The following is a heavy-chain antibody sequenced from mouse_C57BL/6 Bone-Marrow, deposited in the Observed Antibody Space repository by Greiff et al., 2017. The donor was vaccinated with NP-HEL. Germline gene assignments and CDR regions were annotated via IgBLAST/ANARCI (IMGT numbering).Heavy chain of an antibody. CDR3: ARNWDGYAMDY. J-gene: IGHJ4*01. Sequence: VKLVASGPELVKPGASVKISCKASGYAFSSSWMNWVKQRPGKGLEWIGRIYPGDGDTNYNGKFKGKATLTADKSSSTAYMQLSSLTSEDSAVYFCARNWDGYAMDYWGQGTSVTVSS. D-gene: IGHD4-1*01. V-gene: IGHV1-82*01. CDR2: IYPGDGDT. CDR1: GYAFSSSW.